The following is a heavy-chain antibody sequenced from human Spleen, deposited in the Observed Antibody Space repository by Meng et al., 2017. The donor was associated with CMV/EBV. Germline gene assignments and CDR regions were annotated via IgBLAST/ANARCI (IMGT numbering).Heavy chain of an antibody. D-gene: IGHD3-9*01. CDR2: VSWNGGGT. CDR1: GFIFDGYG. J-gene: IGHJ4*02. CDR3: VRGSASVYFAWDY. V-gene: IGHV3-20*03. Sequence: AGSGFIFDGYGMSWVRQAPGEGLGWVSGVSWNGGGTGYAESVKGRFTISRDNAKNSLYLQMNSLRAEDTAFYYCVRGSASVYFAWDYWGQGTLVTVSS.